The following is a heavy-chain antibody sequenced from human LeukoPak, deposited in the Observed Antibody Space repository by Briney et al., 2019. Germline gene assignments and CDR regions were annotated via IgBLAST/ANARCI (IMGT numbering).Heavy chain of an antibody. Sequence: GGSLRLSCAASGFSFSKFYMSWVRQAPGKGLEWLVNIKHDGSETYHVDSVKGRFTSSRDNAENSLYLQMNSLRAEDTAVYYCTRDEGATVITYRFDYWGQGTLVTVSS. J-gene: IGHJ4*02. D-gene: IGHD4-17*01. CDR1: GFSFSKFY. CDR2: IKHDGSET. V-gene: IGHV3-7*03. CDR3: TRDEGATVITYRFDY.